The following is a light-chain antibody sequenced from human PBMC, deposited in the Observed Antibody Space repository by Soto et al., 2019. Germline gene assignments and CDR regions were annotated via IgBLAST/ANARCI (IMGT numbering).Light chain of an antibody. CDR3: QHYNSYSEA. CDR1: QDINKN. J-gene: IGKJ1*01. Sequence: DIQMTQSPSSLSASVGDRVTITCQASQDINKNLIWYQQKPGKAPKLLIYDASDLETGVPSRFSGSGSGTGFTFTISSLQPDDFATYYCQHYNSYSEAFGQGTKVDI. CDR2: DAS. V-gene: IGKV1-33*01.